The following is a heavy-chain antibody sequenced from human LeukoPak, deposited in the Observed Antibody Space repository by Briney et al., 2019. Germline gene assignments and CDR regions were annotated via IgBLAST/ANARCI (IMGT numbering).Heavy chain of an antibody. CDR3: ASATLRCSGGSCYEMDV. J-gene: IGHJ6*04. CDR1: GGTFSSYT. CDR2: IIPLFGTP. D-gene: IGHD2-15*01. V-gene: IGHV1-69*06. Sequence: SVKVSCKASGGTFSSYTVSWVRQAPGQGLEWMGGIIPLFGTPDYAQKFQDRLTITADKSTSTAYMELSSLRSEDTAVYYCASATLRCSGGSCYEMDVWGKGTTVTVSS.